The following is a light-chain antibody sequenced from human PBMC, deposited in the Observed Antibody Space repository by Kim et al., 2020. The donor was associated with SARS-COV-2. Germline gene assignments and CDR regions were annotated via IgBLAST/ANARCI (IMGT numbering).Light chain of an antibody. J-gene: IGKJ1*01. CDR3: MQNTHSWT. CDR2: KVS. Sequence: DVLMTQTPLSLPVTLGQSASISCRSNQSLVYSDENTYLNLFQQRPGQSPRRLIYKVSSRDSGVPDRFSGSGSGTDFTLKITRVEAEDVGVYYCMQNTHSWTFGQGTKVDIK. V-gene: IGKV2-30*01. CDR1: QSLVYSDENTY.